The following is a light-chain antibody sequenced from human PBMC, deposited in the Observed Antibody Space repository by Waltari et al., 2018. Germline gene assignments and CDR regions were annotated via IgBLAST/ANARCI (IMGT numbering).Light chain of an antibody. J-gene: IGKJ4*01. CDR3: MQALQTPLT. CDR2: LGA. Sequence: DIVMTQSPLSLPVTPGEPASISCRSSQSLLHSNGNTYLVWYLQKPGQSPQLLIYLGANRASGVPDRFSGSESGTDFTLKISRVEAEDVGVYYCMQALQTPLTFGGGTKVEIK. V-gene: IGKV2-28*01. CDR1: QSLLHSNGNTY.